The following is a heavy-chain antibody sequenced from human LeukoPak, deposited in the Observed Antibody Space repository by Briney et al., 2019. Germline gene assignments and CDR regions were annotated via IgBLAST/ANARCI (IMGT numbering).Heavy chain of an antibody. J-gene: IGHJ5*02. Sequence: PSETLSLTCTVSGGSISPYYWSWSRQPPGKGLEWIGFIYYSGTTDYNPSLKSRVTISVDTSKNLFSLKLTSMTAADTAVYYCARSGLRDSSGYPNWFDPWGQGTLVTVSS. V-gene: IGHV4-59*01. CDR2: IYYSGTT. CDR3: ARSGLRDSSGYPNWFDP. CDR1: GGSISPYY. D-gene: IGHD3-22*01.